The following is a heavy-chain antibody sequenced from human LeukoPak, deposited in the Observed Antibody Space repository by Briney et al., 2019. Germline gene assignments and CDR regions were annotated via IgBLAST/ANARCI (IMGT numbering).Heavy chain of an antibody. CDR1: GFTFGDYD. J-gene: IGHJ4*02. CDR2: IRRKANGGTT. Sequence: GGSLRLSCTASGFTFGDYDMSWARQAPGKGLGWVGFIRRKANGGTTEYAASVKGRFTISRDDSKSIAYLQMNSLKTEDTAVYYCTRPYSSGWYRLDYWGQGTLVTVSS. D-gene: IGHD6-19*01. CDR3: TRPYSSGWYRLDY. V-gene: IGHV3-49*04.